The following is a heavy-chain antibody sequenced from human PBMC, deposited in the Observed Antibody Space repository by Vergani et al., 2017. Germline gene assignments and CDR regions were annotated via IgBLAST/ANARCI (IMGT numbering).Heavy chain of an antibody. CDR3: VYKKTKCCTTGCFSPFYYYYCMDV. D-gene: IGHD2-21*01. J-gene: IGHJ6*03. CDR1: GFSLNTRGVS. CDR2: IYWNDDQ. V-gene: IGHV2-5*04. Sequence: QITLKESGPTLVKPTQTLTLTCTFSGFSLNTRGVSVAWILQPPGKALDWLALIYWNDDQHYSPSLNNRVTITTDTSKNQVVLTMTNMDYVDTGTYYCVYKKTKCCTTGCFSPFYYYYCMDVWGKGTTVTVSS.